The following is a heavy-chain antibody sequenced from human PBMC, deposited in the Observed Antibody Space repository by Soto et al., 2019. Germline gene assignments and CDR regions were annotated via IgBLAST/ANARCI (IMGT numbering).Heavy chain of an antibody. CDR1: GYTFTGYY. J-gene: IGHJ6*02. CDR3: ARQQLARRPWDARFYYYYGMDV. D-gene: IGHD6-6*01. V-gene: IGHV1-2*04. CDR2: INPNSGGT. Sequence: QVQLVQSGAEVKKPGASVKVSCKASGYTFTGYYMHWVRQAPGQGLEWMGWINPNSGGTNYAQKFQGWVIMTRDTSISTAYMELSRLRSDDTAVYYCARQQLARRPWDARFYYYYGMDVWGQGTTVTVSS.